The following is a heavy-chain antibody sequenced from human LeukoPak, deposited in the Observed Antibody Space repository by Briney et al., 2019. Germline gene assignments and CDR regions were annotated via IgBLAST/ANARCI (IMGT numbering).Heavy chain of an antibody. CDR1: GGFISTYY. V-gene: IGHV4-4*07. D-gene: IGHD6-19*01. CDR2: IYTSGST. J-gene: IGHJ2*01. CDR3: ATKYSSGWYWYFDL. Sequence: PSETLSLTRTVSGGFISTYYWSWIRQSAGKGLEWIGRIYTSGSTNYNPSLKSRVTMSVDTSKNQFSLKLSSVTAADTAVYYCATKYSSGWYWYFDLWGRGTLVTVSS.